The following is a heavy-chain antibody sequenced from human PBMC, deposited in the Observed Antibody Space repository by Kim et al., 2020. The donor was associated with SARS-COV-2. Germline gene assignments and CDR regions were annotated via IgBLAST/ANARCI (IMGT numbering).Heavy chain of an antibody. CDR3: AKLTTLTTDS. Sequence: GTNYAQKFHGRVAMTRDTSISTAYMGLSRLRSDDTAVYYCAKLTTLTTDSWGQGTLVTVSS. CDR2: GT. V-gene: IGHV1-2*02. J-gene: IGHJ4*02. D-gene: IGHD4-17*01.